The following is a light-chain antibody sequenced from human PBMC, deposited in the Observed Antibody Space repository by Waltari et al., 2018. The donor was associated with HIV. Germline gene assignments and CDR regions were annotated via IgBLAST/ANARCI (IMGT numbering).Light chain of an antibody. J-gene: IGKJ2*01. CDR1: RSVLHNPNYKNY. Sequence: DILRTQFPDSLAVPLGERATIHCNSSRSVLHNPNYKNYLAWYQQKPGQPPKLLIYWASTREFGVPDRFSGSGSGTDFTLTISSLQAEDVAVYYCQQYYSTPYTFGQGTKLEIK. CDR3: QQYYSTPYT. CDR2: WAS. V-gene: IGKV4-1*01.